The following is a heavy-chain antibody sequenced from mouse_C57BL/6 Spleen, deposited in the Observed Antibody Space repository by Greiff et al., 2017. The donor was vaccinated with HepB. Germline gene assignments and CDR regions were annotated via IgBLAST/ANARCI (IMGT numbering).Heavy chain of an antibody. CDR2: IDPEDGDT. J-gene: IGHJ4*01. CDR3: TPITTAP. D-gene: IGHD1-1*01. CDR1: GFNIKDDN. Sequence: VQLQQSGAELVRPGASVKLSCTASGFNIKDDNMHWVKQRPEQGLEWIGWIDPEDGDTEYASKFQGKATITADTSSNTAYLQLSSLTSEDTAVYYCTPITTAPWGQGTSVTVSS. V-gene: IGHV14-4*01.